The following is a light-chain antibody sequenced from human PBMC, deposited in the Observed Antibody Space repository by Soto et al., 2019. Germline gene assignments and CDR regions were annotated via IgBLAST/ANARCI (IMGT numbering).Light chain of an antibody. CDR2: KAS. V-gene: IGKV1-5*03. CDR1: QTISSW. J-gene: IGKJ1*01. CDR3: QHYNSYSEE. Sequence: DIQMTQSPSSRSASVGDRVTITCPASQTISSWLAWYQQKPGKAPKLLIYKASTLKSGVPSRFSGSGSGTEFTLTISSLQPDDFATYYCQHYNSYSEEFGQGTKVDIK.